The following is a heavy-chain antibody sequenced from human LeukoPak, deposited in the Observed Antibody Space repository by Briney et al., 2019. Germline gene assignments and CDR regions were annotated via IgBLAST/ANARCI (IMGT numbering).Heavy chain of an antibody. J-gene: IGHJ6*02. CDR2: IIPIFGTA. D-gene: IGHD3-22*01. Sequence: SVKVSCKASGGTFSSYAISWVRQAPGQGLEWMGGIIPIFGTANYAQKFQGRVTITADESTSTAYMELSSLRSEDTTVYYCASLDSSGQYYYYYYGMDVWGQGTTVTVSS. CDR3: ASLDSSGQYYYYYYGMDV. V-gene: IGHV1-69*13. CDR1: GGTFSSYA.